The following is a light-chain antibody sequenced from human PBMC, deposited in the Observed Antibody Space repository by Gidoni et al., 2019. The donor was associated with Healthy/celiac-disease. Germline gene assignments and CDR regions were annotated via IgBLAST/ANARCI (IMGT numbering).Light chain of an antibody. J-gene: IGLJ1*01. V-gene: IGLV3-19*01. CDR2: GKN. Sequence: SSELTPDPAVSVALGPTVRITCQGDSLRSYYASWYQQKPGQAPVLVIYGKNNRTSGITDRFSGSRSGNTASLTITGAQAEDEADYYCNSRDSSGNHLAVFGTGTKVTVL. CDR1: SLRSYY. CDR3: NSRDSSGNHLAV.